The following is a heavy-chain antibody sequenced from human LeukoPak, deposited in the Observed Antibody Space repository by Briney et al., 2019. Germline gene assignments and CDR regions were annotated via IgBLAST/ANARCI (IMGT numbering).Heavy chain of an antibody. CDR1: GFTFSTYA. D-gene: IGHD4-17*01. J-gene: IGHJ4*02. CDR2: ISGSGGST. V-gene: IGHV3-23*01. CDR3: AKASVSTVTIRDFDY. Sequence: GGSLTLSCAASGFTFSTYAMSWVRQAPGKGLEWVSAISGSGGSTYYTDSVRGRFTISRDNSKNTLYLQMISLRAEDTAVYYCAKASVSTVTIRDFDYWGQGGPLSVSS.